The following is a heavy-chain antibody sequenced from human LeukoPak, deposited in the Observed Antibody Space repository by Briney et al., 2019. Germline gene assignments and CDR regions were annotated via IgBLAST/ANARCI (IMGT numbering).Heavy chain of an antibody. V-gene: IGHV1-2*02. D-gene: IGHD6-19*01. Sequence: ASVNVSCKASGYTFTGYYMHWVRQAPGQGLEWMGWINPNSGGTNYAQKFQGRVTMTRDTSISTAYMELSRLRSDDTAVYYCARDLGYGGGWYYFDYWGQGTLVTVSS. J-gene: IGHJ4*02. CDR2: INPNSGGT. CDR1: GYTFTGYY. CDR3: ARDLGYGGGWYYFDY.